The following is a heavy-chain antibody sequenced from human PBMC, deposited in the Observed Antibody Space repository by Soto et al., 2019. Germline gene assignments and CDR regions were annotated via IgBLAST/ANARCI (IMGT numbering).Heavy chain of an antibody. CDR1: GFTFSTYW. D-gene: IGHD3-10*01. J-gene: IGHJ6*02. CDR2: INSDGSST. Sequence: EVQLVESGGGLVQPGGSLRLSCAASGFTFSTYWIHWVRQAPGKGLVWVSRINSDGSSTNYADSVKGRFTISRDNAKNTLFLQMSSLRAEVTAVYYCARDRWGGGRDMDVWGQGTTVTVSS. V-gene: IGHV3-74*01. CDR3: ARDRWGGGRDMDV.